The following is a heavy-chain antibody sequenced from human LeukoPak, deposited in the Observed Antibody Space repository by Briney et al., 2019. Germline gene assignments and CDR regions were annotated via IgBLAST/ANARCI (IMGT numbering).Heavy chain of an antibody. CDR1: GYTFTGYY. CDR2: INPNSGGT. J-gene: IGHJ5*02. Sequence: ASVKVSCKASGYTFTGYYMHWVRQAPGQGLEWMGWINPNSGGTNYAQKFQGRVTMTRDTSISTAYMELSRLRSDDTAVYYCATNLVGYCSGGSCYSPSTYWFDPWGQGTLVTVSS. V-gene: IGHV1-2*02. D-gene: IGHD2-15*01. CDR3: ATNLVGYCSGGSCYSPSTYWFDP.